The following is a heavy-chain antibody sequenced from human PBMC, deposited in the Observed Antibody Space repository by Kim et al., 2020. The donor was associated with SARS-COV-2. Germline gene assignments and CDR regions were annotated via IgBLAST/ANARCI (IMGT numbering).Heavy chain of an antibody. J-gene: IGHJ6*02. Sequence: DSVKGRFTISRDNAKNSLYLQMNSLRAEDTAVYYCARARIQLWLRYGMDVWGQGTTVTVSS. D-gene: IGHD5-18*01. V-gene: IGHV3-11*04. CDR3: ARARIQLWLRYGMDV.